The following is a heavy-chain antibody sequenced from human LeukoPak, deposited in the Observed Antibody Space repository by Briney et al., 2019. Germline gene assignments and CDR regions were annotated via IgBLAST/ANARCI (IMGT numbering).Heavy chain of an antibody. V-gene: IGHV3-21*01. D-gene: IGHD3-9*01. CDR2: IDYDSSHI. J-gene: IGHJ4*02. CDR1: GFTLSNAA. Sequence: TGGSLRLSCAASGFTLSNAAVNWLRPVPGKGLEWVSSIDYDSSHIYYAASVRGRFTISRDNATNSVYLQMNSLRVEDTAVYYCARDPLRYLRVGHYDYWGQGTLVAVSS. CDR3: ARDPLRYLRVGHYDY.